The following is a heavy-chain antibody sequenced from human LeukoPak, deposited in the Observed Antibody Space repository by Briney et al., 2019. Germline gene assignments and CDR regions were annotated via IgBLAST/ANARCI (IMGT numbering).Heavy chain of an antibody. CDR1: GFTFSSYG. Sequence: PGGSLRLSCAASGFTFSSYGMHWVRQAPGKGLEWVAVISYDGSNKYYADSVKGRFTISRDNSKNTLYLQMNSLRAEDTAVYYCAKDRRFLEAWGQGTLVTVSS. CDR3: AKDRRFLEA. J-gene: IGHJ5*02. D-gene: IGHD3-3*01. CDR2: ISYDGSNK. V-gene: IGHV3-30*18.